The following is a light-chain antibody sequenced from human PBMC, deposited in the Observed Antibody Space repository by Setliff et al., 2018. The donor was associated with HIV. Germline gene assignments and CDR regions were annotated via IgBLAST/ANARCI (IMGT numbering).Light chain of an antibody. V-gene: IGLV2-14*01. CDR3: SSYTSSSTDIYV. Sequence: QSALTQPASVSGSPGQSITISCTGTSSDVGGYNYVSWYQQHPGKAPKLMIYEVTNRPSGVSNRFSGSKFGNTASLTISGPQADDEADYYCSSYTSSSTDIYVFGTGTKVTVL. CDR1: SSDVGGYNY. J-gene: IGLJ1*01. CDR2: EVT.